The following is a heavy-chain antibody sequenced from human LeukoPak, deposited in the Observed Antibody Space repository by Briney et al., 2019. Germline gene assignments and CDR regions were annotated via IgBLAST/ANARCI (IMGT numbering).Heavy chain of an antibody. CDR3: ARDTPAGIAAAGTFDY. Sequence: SETLSLTCTVSGGSISSSSYYWGWIRQPPGKGLEWIGSIYYSGSTYYNASLKSRVTISVDTSKNQFSLKLSSVTAANTAVYYCARDTPAGIAAAGTFDYWGQGTLVTVSS. D-gene: IGHD6-13*01. CDR2: IYYSGST. V-gene: IGHV4-39*07. J-gene: IGHJ4*02. CDR1: GGSISSSSYY.